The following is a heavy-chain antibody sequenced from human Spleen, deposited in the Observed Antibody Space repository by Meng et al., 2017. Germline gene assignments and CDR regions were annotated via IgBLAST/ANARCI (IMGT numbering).Heavy chain of an antibody. J-gene: IGHJ4*02. Sequence: PLPHYIQGRLQPLQTLYRPSGISVDIAACISAVGHWIRRSPSGGLEWLRRTSNRSHWCNDYAVTGKRRITINPETSKNQFSLQLNSVAANDTDDYYCARRSHLAHYFDYWGQGTLVTVSS. CDR2: TSNRSHWCN. CDR3: ARRSHLAHYFDY. CDR1: VDIAACISAV. V-gene: IGHV6-1*01.